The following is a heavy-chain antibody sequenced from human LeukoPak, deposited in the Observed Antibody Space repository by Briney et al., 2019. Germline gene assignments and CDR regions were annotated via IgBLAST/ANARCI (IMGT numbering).Heavy chain of an antibody. Sequence: SETLSLTCTVSGGSIRNYYWSWIRQPPGKGLEWIGYVYHTGNTKYNPSLESRATISIDTSKNRFSLKLSSVTAADSAVYYCAKSDGSGSYFDYWGQGTLVTVS. J-gene: IGHJ4*02. CDR3: AKSDGSGSYFDY. V-gene: IGHV4-59*03. D-gene: IGHD3-10*01. CDR1: GGSIRNYY. CDR2: VYHTGNT.